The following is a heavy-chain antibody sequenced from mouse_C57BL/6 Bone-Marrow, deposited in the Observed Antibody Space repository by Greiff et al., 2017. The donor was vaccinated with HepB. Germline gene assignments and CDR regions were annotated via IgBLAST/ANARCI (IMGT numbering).Heavy chain of an antibody. Sequence: VQLQQSGPELVKPGASVKISCKASGYTFTDYYMNWVKQSHGKSLEWIGDINPNNGVTSYNQKFKGKATLTVDKSSSTAYMELRSLTSEDSAVYYCARSFFDVWGTGTTVTVSS. CDR2: INPNNGVT. V-gene: IGHV1-26*01. J-gene: IGHJ1*03. CDR3: ARSFFDV. CDR1: GYTFTDYY.